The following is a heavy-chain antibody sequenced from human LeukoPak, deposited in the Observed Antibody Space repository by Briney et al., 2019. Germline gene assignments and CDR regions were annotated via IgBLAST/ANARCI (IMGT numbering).Heavy chain of an antibody. CDR1: GGSISSGSYY. V-gene: IGHV4-61*02. Sequence: SQTLSLICTVSGGSISSGSYYWSWIRQPAGKGLEWIGRIYTSGSTNYNPSLKSRVTISVDTSKNQFSLKLSSVTAADTAVYYCARHAQDIVATIAHFDYWGQGTLVTVSS. J-gene: IGHJ4*02. CDR3: ARHAQDIVATIAHFDY. D-gene: IGHD5-12*01. CDR2: IYTSGST.